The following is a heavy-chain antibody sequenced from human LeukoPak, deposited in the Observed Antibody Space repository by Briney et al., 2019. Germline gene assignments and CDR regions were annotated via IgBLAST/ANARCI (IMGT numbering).Heavy chain of an antibody. V-gene: IGHV3-7*02. CDR3: ARPRSLIGDFWSGYPHAFDI. J-gene: IGHJ3*02. Sequence: GGSLRLSCAASGFTFSSYWMSWVRQAPGKGLEWVANIKQDGSEKYYVDSVKGRFTISRDNAKNSLYLQMNSLRAEDTAVYYCARPRSLIGDFWSGYPHAFDIWGQGTMVTVSS. D-gene: IGHD3-3*01. CDR1: GFTFSSYW. CDR2: IKQDGSEK.